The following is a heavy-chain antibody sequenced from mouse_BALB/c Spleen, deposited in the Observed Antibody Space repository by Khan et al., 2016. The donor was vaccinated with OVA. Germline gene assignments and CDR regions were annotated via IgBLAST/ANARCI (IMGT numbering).Heavy chain of an antibody. CDR2: IWAGGST. D-gene: IGHD1-1*01. CDR3: ARAFYYGAWFAY. V-gene: IGHV2-9*02. Sequence: VQLKESGPGLVAPSQTLSITCTVSGFSLTSYGVHWVRQPPGKGLEWLGVIWAGGSTNHNSALMSRLSISKDNSKSQVFLKMNSLQTDDTARYYCARAFYYGAWFAYWGQGTLVTVSA. CDR1: GFSLTSYG. J-gene: IGHJ3*01.